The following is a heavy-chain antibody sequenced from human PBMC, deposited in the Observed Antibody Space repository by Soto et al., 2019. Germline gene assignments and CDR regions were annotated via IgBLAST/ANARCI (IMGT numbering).Heavy chain of an antibody. J-gene: IGHJ6*02. CDR3: ARDQWSVVPGGIRDYYIMDV. Sequence: SVKVSCKASGHTFTGYYMHWGRQAPVQGLEWMGWINPNSGGTNYAQNFQGRVTMTRDTSISTAYMELSRLRSDDTAVYYCARDQWSVVPGGIRDYYIMDVWGQGTTVTVS. CDR2: INPNSGGT. V-gene: IGHV1-2*02. CDR1: GHTFTGYY. D-gene: IGHD2-2*02.